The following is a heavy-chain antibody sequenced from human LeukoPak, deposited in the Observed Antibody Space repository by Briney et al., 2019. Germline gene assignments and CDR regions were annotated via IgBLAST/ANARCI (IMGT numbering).Heavy chain of an antibody. V-gene: IGHV5-51*01. CDR2: INPGDSDT. J-gene: IGHJ5*02. CDR3: ARQPGAGWFDP. CDR1: GYSFTSSW. D-gene: IGHD3-10*01. Sequence: GESLKISCQASGYSFTSSWIGWARQMPGKGLEWMAIINPGDSDTRYSPSFQGQVTISADKSISTVYLQSGSLKASDTAMYYCARQPGAGWFDPWGQGTLVTVSS.